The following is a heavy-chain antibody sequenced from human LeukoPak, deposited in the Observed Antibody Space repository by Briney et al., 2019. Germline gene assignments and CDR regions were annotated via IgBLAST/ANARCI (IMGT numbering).Heavy chain of an antibody. V-gene: IGHV4-30-4*01. J-gene: IGHJ4*02. Sequence: PSETLSLTCTVSGGSISSGDYYWSWIRQPPGKGLEWIGYIYYSGSTYYNPSLKSRVTISVDTSKNQFSLKLSSVTAADTAVYYCARAFYDCSGGRGYSLGPFDYWGQGTLVTVSS. D-gene: IGHD2-15*01. CDR2: IYYSGST. CDR1: GGSISSGDYY. CDR3: ARAFYDCSGGRGYSLGPFDY.